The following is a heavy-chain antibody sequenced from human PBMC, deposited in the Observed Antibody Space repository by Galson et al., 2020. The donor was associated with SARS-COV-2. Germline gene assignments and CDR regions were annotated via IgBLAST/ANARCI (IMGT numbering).Heavy chain of an antibody. V-gene: IGHV6-1*01. Sequence: SQTLSLTCAISGDSVSSNSAAWNWIRQSPSRGLEWLGRTYYRSQWSTDYAVSVKSRITINPDTSKNQFSLQLNSVTPEDTAIYYCANSGYWVWYAFDIWGQGTMVTVS. CDR3: ANSGYWVWYAFDI. CDR1: GDSVSSNSAA. D-gene: IGHD5-12*01. CDR2: TYYRSQWST. J-gene: IGHJ3*02.